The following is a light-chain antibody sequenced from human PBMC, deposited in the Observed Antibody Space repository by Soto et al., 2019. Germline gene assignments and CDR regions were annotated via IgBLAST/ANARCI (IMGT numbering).Light chain of an antibody. CDR2: GVS. V-gene: IGKV3-20*01. CDR3: QQYDSSWT. CDR1: QSVPSNF. Sequence: EIVLTQSPGTLSLSPGERATLSCRASQSVPSNFLAWYQQKPDQAPILVIYGVSRRATGIPDRFSGSGSGTDFTLTISRLEPEDFAVYYCQQYDSSWTFGQGTKVEIK. J-gene: IGKJ1*01.